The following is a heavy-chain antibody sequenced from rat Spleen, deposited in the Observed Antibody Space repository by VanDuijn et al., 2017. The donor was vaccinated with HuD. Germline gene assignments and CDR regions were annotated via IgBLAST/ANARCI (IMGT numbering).Heavy chain of an antibody. CDR2: ISYDGTAT. CDR1: GFTFSNYG. CDR3: ARRHYGYTDYFDY. J-gene: IGHJ2*01. V-gene: IGHV5-29*01. D-gene: IGHD1-11*01. Sequence: EVQLVESDGGLVQPGRSLKLSCAASGFTFSNYGMHWIRQAPSKGLEWVASISYDGTATYYRDSVKGRFTLSRDNAKSTLYLQMDSLTSEDTATYYCARRHYGYTDYFDYWGQGVMVTVSS.